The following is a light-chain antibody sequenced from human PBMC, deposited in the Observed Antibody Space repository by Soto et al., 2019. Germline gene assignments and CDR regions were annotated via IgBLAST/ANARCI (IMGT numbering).Light chain of an antibody. CDR3: CSYTGGRTHYV. Sequence: QSALTQPASVSGSPGQSITISCTGTSSDVGSYNLVSWYQQRPGKAPKLLIFEGNKRPSGVSDRFSGSKSGNTASLTISGLQAEDEADYYCCSYTGGRTHYVFGLGPKVTVL. V-gene: IGLV2-23*01. CDR1: SSDVGSYNL. J-gene: IGLJ1*01. CDR2: EGN.